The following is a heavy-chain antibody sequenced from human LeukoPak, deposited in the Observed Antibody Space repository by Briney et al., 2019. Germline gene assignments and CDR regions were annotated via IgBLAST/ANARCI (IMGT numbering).Heavy chain of an antibody. CDR3: AKVQGRYCSGGSCFATTTVTIFDY. J-gene: IGHJ4*02. CDR2: ISGSGGST. CDR1: GCTFSSYA. V-gene: IGHV3-23*01. Sequence: GGSLRLSCAASGCTFSSYAMSWVRQAPGKGLEWVSAISGSGGSTYYADSVKGRFTISRDNSKNTLYLQMNSVRAEDTAVYYCAKVQGRYCSGGSCFATTTVTIFDYWGQGTLVTVPS. D-gene: IGHD2-15*01.